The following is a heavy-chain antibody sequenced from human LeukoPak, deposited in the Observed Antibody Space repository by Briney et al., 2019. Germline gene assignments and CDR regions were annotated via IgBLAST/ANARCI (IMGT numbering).Heavy chain of an antibody. Sequence: GGSLRLSCVASGFSFSTYGMHWVRQAPGKGLEWVAFIRHDGSSKYYADSVKGRFTISRDSSKDTLYLQMNTLSAEDTAVYYCARALYGATSFYYMDVWGKGTTVTVSS. J-gene: IGHJ6*03. CDR3: ARALYGATSFYYMDV. D-gene: IGHD4-17*01. CDR2: IRHDGSSK. V-gene: IGHV3-30*02. CDR1: GFSFSTYG.